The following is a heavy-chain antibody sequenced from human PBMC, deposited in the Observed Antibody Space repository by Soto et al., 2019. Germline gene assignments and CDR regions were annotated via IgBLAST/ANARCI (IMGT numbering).Heavy chain of an antibody. CDR3: ARGPVVVAATGWFDP. V-gene: IGHV1-69*02. Sequence: SVKVSCKASGGTFSSYTISWVRQAPGQGLEWMGRIIPILGIANYAQKFQGRVTITADKSTSTAYMELSSLRSEDTAVYYCARGPVVVAATGWFDPWGQGTLVTVSS. J-gene: IGHJ5*02. CDR2: IIPILGIA. CDR1: GGTFSSYT. D-gene: IGHD2-15*01.